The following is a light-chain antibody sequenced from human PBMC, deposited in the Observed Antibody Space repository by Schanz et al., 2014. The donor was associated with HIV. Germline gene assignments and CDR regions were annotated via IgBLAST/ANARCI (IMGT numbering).Light chain of an antibody. CDR1: SGDVGSYNY. Sequence: QSALTQPASVSGSPGQSISISCTGTSGDVGSYNYVSWYQQHPGKAPKLMIYDVSNRPSGVSNRFSGSKSGNTASLTISGLQAEDEADYYCSSYTFSSTLVFGGGTKLTVL. V-gene: IGLV2-14*03. J-gene: IGLJ3*02. CDR2: DVS. CDR3: SSYTFSSTLV.